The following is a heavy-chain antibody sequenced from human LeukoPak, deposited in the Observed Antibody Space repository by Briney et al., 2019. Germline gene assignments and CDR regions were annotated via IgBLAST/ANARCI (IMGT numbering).Heavy chain of an antibody. D-gene: IGHD3-10*01. V-gene: IGHV3-30-3*01. J-gene: IGHJ4*02. CDR3: ARDPSVWFGESPIDY. CDR1: GFTFSSYA. CDR2: ISYDGSNK. Sequence: PGGSLRLSCAASGFTFSSYAMHWARQAPGKGLEWVAVISYDGSNKYYADSVKGRFTISRDNSKNTLYLQMNSLRAEDTAVYYCARDPSVWFGESPIDYWGQGTLVTVSS.